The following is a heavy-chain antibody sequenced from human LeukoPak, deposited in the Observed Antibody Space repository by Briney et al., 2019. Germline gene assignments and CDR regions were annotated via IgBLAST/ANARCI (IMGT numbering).Heavy chain of an antibody. J-gene: IGHJ4*02. CDR1: GGTFSRYA. D-gene: IGHD2-15*01. V-gene: IGHV1-69*01. Sequence: ASVQVSCTASGGTFSRYAINWVRQAPGQGLEWMGGIIPIFGTANYAQKFQGRVTITADESTSTAYMELSSLRSEDTAVYYCARSRGSCYSCGDYWGQGTLVTVSS. CDR3: ARSRGSCYSCGDY. CDR2: IIPIFGTA.